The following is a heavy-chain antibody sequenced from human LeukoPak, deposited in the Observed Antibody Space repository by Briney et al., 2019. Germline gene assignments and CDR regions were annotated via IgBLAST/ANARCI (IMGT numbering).Heavy chain of an antibody. D-gene: IGHD2-2*01. CDR3: ARDLPRSNIVVVPAAGYYGMDV. CDR1: GFTFSSYW. CDR2: INTDGSST. V-gene: IGHV3-74*01. Sequence: QTGGSLRLSCAASGFTFSSYWMHWVRQAPGKGLVWVSRINTDGSSTTYADSVKGRFTISRDNAKNTLYLQMNSLRAEDTAVYYCARDLPRSNIVVVPAAGYYGMDVWGQGTTVTVSS. J-gene: IGHJ6*02.